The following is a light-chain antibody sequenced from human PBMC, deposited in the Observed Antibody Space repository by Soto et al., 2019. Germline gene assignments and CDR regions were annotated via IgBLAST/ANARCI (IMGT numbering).Light chain of an antibody. CDR1: QSISSY. CDR3: QQSYSTPRT. Sequence: DIQMTQSPSSLSASVGDRVTITCRASQSISSYLNWYQQKPGKAPNLLIYAASSLQSGVPSRFRGSGSGTDFTLTSSSLQPEDFATYYCQQSYSTPRTFGQGTKVEI. V-gene: IGKV1-39*01. CDR2: AAS. J-gene: IGKJ1*01.